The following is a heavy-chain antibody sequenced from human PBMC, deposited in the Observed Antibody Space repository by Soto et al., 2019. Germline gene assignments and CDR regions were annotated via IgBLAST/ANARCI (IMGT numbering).Heavy chain of an antibody. V-gene: IGHV4-61*01. CDR2: IYYSGST. D-gene: IGHD3-10*01. CDR3: ARDYYGSGSYFYFDY. J-gene: IGHJ4*02. Sequence: SETQSLTCTVSGGSVSSGSYYWSWIRQPPGKGLEWIGYIYYSGSTNYNPSLKSRVTISVDTSKNQFSLKLSSVTAADTAVYYCARDYYGSGSYFYFDYWGQGTLVTVSS. CDR1: GGSVSSGSYY.